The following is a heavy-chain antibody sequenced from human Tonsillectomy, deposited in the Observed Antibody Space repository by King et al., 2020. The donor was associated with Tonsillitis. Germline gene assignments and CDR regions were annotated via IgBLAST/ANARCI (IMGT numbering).Heavy chain of an antibody. J-gene: IGHJ3*02. CDR1: GFTFDDYA. D-gene: IGHD5-18*01. Sequence: VQLVESGGGLVQPGRSLRLSCAASGFTFDDYAMHWVRQAPGKGLEWVSGISWNSGSIGYADSVKGRFTISRDNAKNSLYLQMNSLRAADTALYYCAKDMRGYSYGYVAGAFDIWGQGTMATVSS. CDR3: AKDMRGYSYGYVAGAFDI. V-gene: IGHV3-9*01. CDR2: ISWNSGSI.